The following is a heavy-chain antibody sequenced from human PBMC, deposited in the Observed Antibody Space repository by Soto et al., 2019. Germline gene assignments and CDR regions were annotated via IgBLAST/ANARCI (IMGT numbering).Heavy chain of an antibody. J-gene: IGHJ4*02. CDR2: INPNSGGT. V-gene: IGHV1-2*02. Sequence: GASVKVSCKASGYTVTGYYMHCVRQAPGQGLEWMGWINPNSGGTNYAQKFQGRVTMTRDTSISTAYMELSRLRPDDTAVYYCARDRQQLTPGYWGQGTLVTVSS. D-gene: IGHD6-13*01. CDR1: GYTVTGYY. CDR3: ARDRQQLTPGY.